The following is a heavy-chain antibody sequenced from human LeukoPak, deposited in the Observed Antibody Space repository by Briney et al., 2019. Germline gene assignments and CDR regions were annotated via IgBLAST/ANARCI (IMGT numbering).Heavy chain of an antibody. J-gene: IGHJ4*02. Sequence: GGSLRLSCAASGFTFSNYDMNWVRQAPGKGLEWISYISGSSRTIYYADSVKGRFTISRDNARNFLSLQMNSLRAEDTAVYYCARDRTVYGSGIYWGQGTLVTVSS. V-gene: IGHV3-48*01. CDR2: ISGSSRTI. CDR1: GFTFSNYD. CDR3: ARDRTVYGSGIY. D-gene: IGHD3-10*01.